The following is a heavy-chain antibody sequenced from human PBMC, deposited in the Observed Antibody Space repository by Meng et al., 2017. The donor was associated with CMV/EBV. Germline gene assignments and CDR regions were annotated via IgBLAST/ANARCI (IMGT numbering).Heavy chain of an antibody. Sequence: GESLKISCAASGFTFSSYAMHWVRQAPGKGLEWVAVIWYDGSNKYYADSVKGRFTISRDNSKNTLYLQMNSLRAEDTAVYYCANTVRPKWNYYGMDVWGQGTTVTSP. D-gene: IGHD1-26*01. CDR1: GFTFSSYA. V-gene: IGHV3-33*08. CDR2: IWYDGSNK. CDR3: ANTVRPKWNYYGMDV. J-gene: IGHJ6*02.